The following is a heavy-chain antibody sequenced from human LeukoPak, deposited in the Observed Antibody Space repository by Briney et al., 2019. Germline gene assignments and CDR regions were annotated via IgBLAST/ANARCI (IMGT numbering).Heavy chain of an antibody. CDR2: IYYSGST. V-gene: IGHV4-31*03. J-gene: IGHJ5*02. Sequence: SETLSLTCTVSGGSISSGGYYWSWIRQHPGTGLEWIGYIYYSGSTYYNPSLKSRVTISVDTSKNQFSLKLSSVTAADTAVYYCARAYYGGNSGGWFDPWGQGTLVTVSS. CDR1: GGSISSGGYY. CDR3: ARAYYGGNSGGWFDP. D-gene: IGHD4-23*01.